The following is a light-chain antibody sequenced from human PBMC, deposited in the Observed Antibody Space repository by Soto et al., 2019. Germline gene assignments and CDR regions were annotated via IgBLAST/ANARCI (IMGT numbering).Light chain of an antibody. CDR1: SSDIGAYNF. J-gene: IGLJ2*01. CDR3: SLYTTSNTLGGV. V-gene: IGLV2-14*01. Sequence: QSVLTQPASVSGSPGQSITISCTGTSSDIGAYNFVSWYQLHPDTAPKLMIYDVTNRPSGVSDRFSGSKSGNTASLTISGLQAEDEADYYCSLYTTSNTLGGVFGGGTKLTVL. CDR2: DVT.